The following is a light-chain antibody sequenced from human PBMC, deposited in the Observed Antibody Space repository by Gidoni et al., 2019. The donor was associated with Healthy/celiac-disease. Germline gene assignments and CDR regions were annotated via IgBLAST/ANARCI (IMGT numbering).Light chain of an antibody. V-gene: IGKV2D-29*02. CDR1: PSHLHSDGKTY. Sequence: DIVMTHTLLTLSVTPGQPASLSCTSSPSHLHSDGKTYLSWYLQKPGQSPQLLIYEVSNRFSGVPDRFSGSGSGTDFTLKISRVEAEDVGVYYCLQSIQRGLTFGGGTKVEIK. CDR2: EVS. CDR3: LQSIQRGLT. J-gene: IGKJ4*01.